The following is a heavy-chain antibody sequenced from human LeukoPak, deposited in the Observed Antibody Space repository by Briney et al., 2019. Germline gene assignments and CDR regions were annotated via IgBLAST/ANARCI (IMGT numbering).Heavy chain of an antibody. D-gene: IGHD2-15*01. CDR3: ARGSPYGCSGGSCYDY. V-gene: IGHV4-59*12. J-gene: IGHJ4*02. CDR2: IYYSGST. Sequence: LETLSLTCTVSGGSISSYYWSWIRQPPGKGLEWIGYIYYSGSTNYNPSLKSRVTISVDTSKNQFSLKLSSVTAADTAVYYCARGSPYGCSGGSCYDYWGQGTLVTVSS. CDR1: GGSISSYY.